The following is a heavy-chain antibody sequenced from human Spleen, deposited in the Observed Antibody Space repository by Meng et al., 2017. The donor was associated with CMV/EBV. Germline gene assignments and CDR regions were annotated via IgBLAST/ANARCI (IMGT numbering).Heavy chain of an antibody. J-gene: IGHJ4*02. CDR3: AREYASTWYYFDY. CDR1: GYTFRSYA. V-gene: IGHV1-18*01. D-gene: IGHD6-13*01. Sequence: CRASGYTFRSYAINWVRQAPGQGLEWVGWISVYNGNTNYAQKFQGRISMTTDTSTSTVYMELRSLRSDDTAVYYCAREYASTWYYFDYWGQGTLVTVSS. CDR2: ISVYNGNT.